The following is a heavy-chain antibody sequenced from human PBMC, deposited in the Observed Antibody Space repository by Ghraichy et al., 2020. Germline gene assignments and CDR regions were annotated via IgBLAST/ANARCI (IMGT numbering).Heavy chain of an antibody. J-gene: IGHJ2*01. CDR2: IFSNDEK. CDR3: ARIPYYDILTGYYPGDWYFDL. Sequence: SGPTLVKPTETLTLTCTVSGFSLSNARMGVSWIRQPPGKALEWLAHIFSNDEKSYSTSLKSRLTISKDTSKSQVVLTMTNMDPVDTATYYCARIPYYDILTGYYPGDWYFDLWGRGTLVTVSS. CDR1: GFSLSNARMG. D-gene: IGHD3-9*01. V-gene: IGHV2-26*01.